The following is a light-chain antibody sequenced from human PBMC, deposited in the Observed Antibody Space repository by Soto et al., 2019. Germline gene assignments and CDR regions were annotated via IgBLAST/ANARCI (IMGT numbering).Light chain of an antibody. CDR2: GAS. Sequence: EIVMTQSPATLSVSPGERATLSCRASQIVSSNLAWYQQNPGQAPRLLIYGASNRATGIPDRFSGSGSGTDFTLTISRLEPEDFAVYYCQQYGSSGTFGQGTKVDIK. J-gene: IGKJ1*01. CDR1: QIVSSN. V-gene: IGKV3-20*01. CDR3: QQYGSSGT.